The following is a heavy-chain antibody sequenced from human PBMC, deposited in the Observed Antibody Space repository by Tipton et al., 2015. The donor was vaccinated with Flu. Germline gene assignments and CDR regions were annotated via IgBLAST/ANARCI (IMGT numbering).Heavy chain of an antibody. CDR1: GFTITNNA. CDR2: IGSDFNT. J-gene: IGHJ3*01. D-gene: IGHD3-3*01. CDR3: AKDILRWAFDF. V-gene: IGHV3-23*01. Sequence: SLRLSCAASGFTITNNAMGWVRQAPGAGLEWVSAIGSDFNTHYADSVKGRFTISRDTSKNTLYLQMNSLRAEDTAVYYCAKDILRWAFDFWGQGTMVTVSS.